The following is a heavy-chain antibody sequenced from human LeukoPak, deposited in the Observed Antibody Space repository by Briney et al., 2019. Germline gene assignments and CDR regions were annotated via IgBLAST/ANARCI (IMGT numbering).Heavy chain of an antibody. Sequence: SVKVSCKASGGTFSSYAISWVRQAPGQGLEWMGRIIPIPGIANYAQKFQGRVTITADKSTSTAYMELSSLRSEDTAVYYCASHPLSIAARLRYFDYWGQGTLVTVSS. CDR2: IIPIPGIA. V-gene: IGHV1-69*04. J-gene: IGHJ4*02. CDR3: ASHPLSIAARLRYFDY. D-gene: IGHD6-6*01. CDR1: GGTFSSYA.